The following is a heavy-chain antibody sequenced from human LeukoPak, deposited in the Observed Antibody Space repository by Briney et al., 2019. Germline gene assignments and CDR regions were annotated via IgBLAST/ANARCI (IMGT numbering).Heavy chain of an antibody. Sequence: PGRSLRLSCAASGFTFQTYAMHWLRQAPGKGLEWVAVVLSNGIKKYYADSVKGRFTISRDNSQNTIDLQLNSLRVEDTAVYYCAEEVSVAGSKRLDYWGQGTVVTVSS. CDR1: GFTFQTYA. CDR3: AEEVSVAGSKRLDY. D-gene: IGHD6-19*01. CDR2: VLSNGIKK. J-gene: IGHJ4*02. V-gene: IGHV3-30-3*01.